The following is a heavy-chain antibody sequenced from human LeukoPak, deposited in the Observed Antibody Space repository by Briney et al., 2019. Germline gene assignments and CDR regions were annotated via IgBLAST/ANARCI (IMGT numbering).Heavy chain of an antibody. J-gene: IGHJ4*02. Sequence: GASVKVSCKASGYTFTTYGITWVRQAPGQGLEWMGWINPNSGGTNHAQKFQGRVTMTRDTSISTAYMELSRLRSDDTAVYYCAMVYYDFWSGYSHWGQGTLVTVSS. D-gene: IGHD3-3*01. CDR3: AMVYYDFWSGYSH. CDR2: INPNSGGT. CDR1: GYTFTTYG. V-gene: IGHV1-2*02.